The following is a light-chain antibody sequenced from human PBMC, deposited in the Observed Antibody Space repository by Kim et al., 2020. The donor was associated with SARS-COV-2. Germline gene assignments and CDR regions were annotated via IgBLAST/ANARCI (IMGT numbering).Light chain of an antibody. J-gene: IGKJ2*01. CDR1: QSVSSS. CDR2: DAS. V-gene: IGKV3-11*01. CDR3: RHSSNWYT. Sequence: EIVLTQSPATLSLSPGERATLSCRASQSVSSSLAWYQQKPGQAPRLLIYDASNRATGIPARFSGSGSGTDFTLTISSLEPEDFAVYYYRHSSNWYTFGQGTKLEI.